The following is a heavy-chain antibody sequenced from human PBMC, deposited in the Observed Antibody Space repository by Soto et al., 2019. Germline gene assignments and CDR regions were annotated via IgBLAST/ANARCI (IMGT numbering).Heavy chain of an antibody. J-gene: IGHJ5*02. Sequence: ASVKVSCQASGYTFTSYAMHWVLQAPGQRLEWMGWINAGNGNTKYSQKFQGRVTITRDTSASTAYMELSSLRSEDTAVYYCARDLSRPVSSGWYGVRSWFDPWGQGTLVTVSS. CDR2: INAGNGNT. CDR3: ARDLSRPVSSGWYGVRSWFDP. D-gene: IGHD6-13*01. V-gene: IGHV1-3*01. CDR1: GYTFTSYA.